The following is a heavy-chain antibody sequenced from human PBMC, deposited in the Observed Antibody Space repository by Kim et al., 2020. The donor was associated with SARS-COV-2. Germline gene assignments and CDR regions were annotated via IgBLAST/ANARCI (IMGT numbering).Heavy chain of an antibody. J-gene: IGHJ4*02. CDR3: ARGNYGSGSYHFDY. V-gene: IGHV1-18*01. D-gene: IGHD3-10*01. Sequence: AQKLQGRVTMTTDTSTSTAYMELRSLRSDDTAVYYCARGNYGSGSYHFDYWGQGTLVTVSS.